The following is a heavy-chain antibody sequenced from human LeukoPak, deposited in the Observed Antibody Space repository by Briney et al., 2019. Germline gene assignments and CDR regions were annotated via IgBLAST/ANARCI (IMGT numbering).Heavy chain of an antibody. D-gene: IGHD6-19*01. CDR3: ARGKYSSGWYPKNPRYNWFDP. CDR1: GGTFSSYA. V-gene: IGHV1-69*05. CDR2: IIPIFGTA. J-gene: IGHJ5*02. Sequence: GSSVKVSCKASGGTFSSYAISWVRQAPGQGLEWMGGIIPIFGTANYAQKFQGRVTITTDESTSTAHMELSSLRSEDTAVYYCARGKYSSGWYPKNPRYNWFDPWGQGTLVTVSS.